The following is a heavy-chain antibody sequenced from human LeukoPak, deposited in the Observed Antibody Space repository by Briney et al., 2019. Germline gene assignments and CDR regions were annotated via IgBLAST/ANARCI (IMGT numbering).Heavy chain of an antibody. CDR1: GYNFRAYD. J-gene: IGHJ6*03. Sequence: ASVKVSCKASGYNFRAYDITWVRQAPGQGLEWMGWISVYNGDTKYAQNIQGRVTMTTDTSTSTAYMELRSLRSDDTAVYYCARAAGYCSSTSCYSMGGYYYYYMDVWGKGTTVTVSS. D-gene: IGHD2-2*01. V-gene: IGHV1-18*01. CDR3: ARAAGYCSSTSCYSMGGYYYYYMDV. CDR2: ISVYNGDT.